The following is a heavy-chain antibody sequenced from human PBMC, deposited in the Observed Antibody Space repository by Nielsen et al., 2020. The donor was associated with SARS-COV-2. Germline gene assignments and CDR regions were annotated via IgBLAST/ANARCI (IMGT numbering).Heavy chain of an antibody. CDR3: ASEYSGGWYYYFDY. J-gene: IGHJ4*02. D-gene: IGHD6-19*01. CDR1: GGSISSYY. V-gene: IGHV4-59*04. CDR2: IYYTGST. Sequence: SETLSLTCTVSGGSISSYYWGWIRQPPGKGLEWIGNIYYTGSTYYNPSLKSRVTISVDTSKNQFSLKLSSVTAADTAIYYCASEYSGGWYYYFDYWGQGTLVTVSS.